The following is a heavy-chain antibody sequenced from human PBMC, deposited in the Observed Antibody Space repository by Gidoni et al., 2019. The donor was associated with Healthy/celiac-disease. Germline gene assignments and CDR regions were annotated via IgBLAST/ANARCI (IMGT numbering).Heavy chain of an antibody. D-gene: IGHD6-19*01. CDR1: GYTITELS. J-gene: IGHJ4*02. Sequence: QVQLVQSAAEVQKHGASVKVSCKASGYTITELSMHWVRQAPGKGLEWMGGFDPEDGETIDAQKVQGRVTMTEDTSTDTAYMELSSLRSEDTAVYYCATSREGYSSGWYCYWGQGTLVTVSS. V-gene: IGHV1-24*01. CDR3: ATSREGYSSGWYCY. CDR2: FDPEDGET.